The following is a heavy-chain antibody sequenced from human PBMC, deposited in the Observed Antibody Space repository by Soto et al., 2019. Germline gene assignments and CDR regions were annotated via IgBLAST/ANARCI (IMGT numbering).Heavy chain of an antibody. Sequence: SETLSLTCTVSGGSIISGDYYWSWIRQPPRKGMDLIGYIYYSGSTYYNPSLKSRVTISVDTSKNQFSLKLSSVTAADTAVYYCARGNLVEQQLVTYYYYGMDVWGQGTTVTVSS. CDR1: GGSIISGDYY. V-gene: IGHV4-30-4*01. CDR3: ARGNLVEQQLVTYYYYGMDV. CDR2: IYYSGST. J-gene: IGHJ6*02. D-gene: IGHD6-13*01.